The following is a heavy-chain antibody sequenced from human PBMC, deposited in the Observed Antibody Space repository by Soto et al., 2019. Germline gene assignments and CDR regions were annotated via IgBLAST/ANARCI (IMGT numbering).Heavy chain of an antibody. CDR1: GGSISSYY. CDR2: IYYSGST. J-gene: IGHJ5*02. V-gene: IGHV4-59*01. D-gene: IGHD5-12*01. Sequence: PSETLSLTCTVSGGSISSYYWSWIRQPPGKGLEWIGYIYYSGSTNYNPSLKSRVTISVDTSKIQFSLKLSSVTAADTAVYYCARDSGYDDGFDPWGQGTLVTVSS. CDR3: ARDSGYDDGFDP.